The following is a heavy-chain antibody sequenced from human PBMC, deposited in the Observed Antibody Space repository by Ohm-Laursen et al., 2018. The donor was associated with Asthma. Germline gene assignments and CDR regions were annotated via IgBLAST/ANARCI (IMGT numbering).Heavy chain of an antibody. CDR2: GGSYYDGGLK. D-gene: IGHD3-3*01. Sequence: SLRLSCTASGFTFRSYAIHWVRQAPGKGLEWVAVGGSYYDGGLKYYADSVNGRFTVSRDDSKNTLYLQMNSLRPDDTAVYYCARDVMEWYLPAFDFWGQGTLSPSPQ. CDR3: ARDVMEWYLPAFDF. J-gene: IGHJ4*02. CDR1: GFTFRSYA. V-gene: IGHV3-30-3*01.